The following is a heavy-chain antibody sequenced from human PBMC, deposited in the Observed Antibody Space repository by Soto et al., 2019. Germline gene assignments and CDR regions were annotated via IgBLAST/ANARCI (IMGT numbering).Heavy chain of an antibody. Sequence: GGSLRLSCAASGFTVSSNYMSWVRQAPGKGLEWVSVIYSGGSTYYADSVKGRFTISRDNSKNTLYLQMNSLRAEDTAVYYCARGQTNYGGVYFDYWGQGTLVTVSS. J-gene: IGHJ4*02. CDR3: ARGQTNYGGVYFDY. CDR1: GFTVSSNY. CDR2: IYSGGST. V-gene: IGHV3-66*01. D-gene: IGHD4-17*01.